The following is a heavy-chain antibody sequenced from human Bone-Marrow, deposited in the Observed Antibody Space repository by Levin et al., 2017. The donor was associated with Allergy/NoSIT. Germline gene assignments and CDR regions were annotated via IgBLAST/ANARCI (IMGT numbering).Heavy chain of an antibody. CDR2: IIPLFGTA. V-gene: IGHV1-69*06. D-gene: IGHD2/OR15-2a*01. CDR3: ARERKGRVVYGLSYSMYYYYGMDV. Sequence: KISCTASGDSLITYAISWVRQAPGQGLEWMGGIIPLFGTANYAQNFQDRVTITADSSTNTAYMELSSLRSEDTAVYYCARERKGRVVYGLSYSMYYYYGMDVWGQGTTVIVSS. J-gene: IGHJ6*02. CDR1: GDSLITYA.